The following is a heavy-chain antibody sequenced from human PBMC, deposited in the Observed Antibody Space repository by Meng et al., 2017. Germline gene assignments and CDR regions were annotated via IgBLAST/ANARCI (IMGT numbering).Heavy chain of an antibody. CDR3: ARRRSYVWGGYRYCAFDI. Sequence: GESLKISCKGSGYSFTSYWIGWVRQMPGKGLEWMGIIYPGDSDTRYSPSFQGQVTISADKSISTAYLQWSSLKASDTAMYYCARRRSYVWGGYRYCAFDIWGQGTMVTVSS. D-gene: IGHD3-16*02. CDR2: IYPGDSDT. J-gene: IGHJ3*02. CDR1: GYSFTSYW. V-gene: IGHV5-51*01.